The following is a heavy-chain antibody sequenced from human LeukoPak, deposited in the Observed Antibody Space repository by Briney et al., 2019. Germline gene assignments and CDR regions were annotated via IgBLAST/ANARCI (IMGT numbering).Heavy chain of an antibody. Sequence: GGSLRLSCAASGFTFSSYGMHWVRQAPGKGLEWVAVIWYDGSNKYYADSVKGRFTISRDNSKNTLYLQMNSLRAEDTAVYYCASVEEYQLPPDYWGQGTLVTVSS. D-gene: IGHD2-2*01. V-gene: IGHV3-33*01. CDR1: GFTFSSYG. J-gene: IGHJ4*02. CDR3: ASVEEYQLPPDY. CDR2: IWYDGSNK.